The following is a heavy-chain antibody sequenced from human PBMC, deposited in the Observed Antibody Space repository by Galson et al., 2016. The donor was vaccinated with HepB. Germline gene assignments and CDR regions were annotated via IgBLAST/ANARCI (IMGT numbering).Heavy chain of an antibody. Sequence: SLRLSCAASGFTFSSYGMHWVRQAPGKGLEWVAIIWYDGNNKYYADSVKGRFTISRDNSKNTLYLQMNTLRAEDTAVYYCARDAGSYYFQDWGQGTLVTVSS. CDR3: ARDAGSYYFQD. D-gene: IGHD3-10*01. CDR2: IWYDGNNK. V-gene: IGHV3-33*01. CDR1: GFTFSSYG. J-gene: IGHJ1*01.